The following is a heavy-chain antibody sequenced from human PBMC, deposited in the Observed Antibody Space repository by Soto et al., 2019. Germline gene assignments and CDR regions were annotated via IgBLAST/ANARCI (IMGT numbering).Heavy chain of an antibody. CDR2: ISYDGSNK. D-gene: IGHD5-12*01. J-gene: IGHJ4*02. Sequence: QVQLVESGGGVVQPGRSLRLSCAASGFTFSSYAMHWVRQAPGKGLEWVAVISYDGSNKYHADSVKGRFTISRDNSKNTLYLQMNSLRAEDTAVYYCARESDIVATMPTFDYWGQGTLVTVSS. V-gene: IGHV3-30-3*01. CDR1: GFTFSSYA. CDR3: ARESDIVATMPTFDY.